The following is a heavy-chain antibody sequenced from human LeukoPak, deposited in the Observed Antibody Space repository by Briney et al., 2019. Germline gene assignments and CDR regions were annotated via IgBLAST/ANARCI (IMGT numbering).Heavy chain of an antibody. CDR3: ARDQLDYDFWSGYHDDAFDI. Sequence: ASVKVSCKASGYTFTSYYMHWVRQAPGQGLEWMGIINPSGGSTSYAQKFQGRVTMTRDMSTSTVYMELSSLRSEDTAVYYCARDQLDYDFWSGYHDDAFDIWGQGTMVTVS. V-gene: IGHV1-46*01. CDR1: GYTFTSYY. D-gene: IGHD3-3*01. CDR2: INPSGGST. J-gene: IGHJ3*02.